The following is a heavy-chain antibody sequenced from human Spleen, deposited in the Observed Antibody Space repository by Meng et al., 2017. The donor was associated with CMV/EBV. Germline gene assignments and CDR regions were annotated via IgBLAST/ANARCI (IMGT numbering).Heavy chain of an antibody. Sequence: LSTSGVGVGWIRQPPGKALEWLALIYWNDDKRYSPSLKSRLTITKDTSKNQVVLTMTNMDPVDTATYYCAHSPPAIFGVVMKKYFDYWGQGTLVTVSS. CDR1: LSTSGVG. CDR2: IYWNDDK. CDR3: AHSPPAIFGVVMKKYFDY. V-gene: IGHV2-5*01. J-gene: IGHJ4*02. D-gene: IGHD3-3*01.